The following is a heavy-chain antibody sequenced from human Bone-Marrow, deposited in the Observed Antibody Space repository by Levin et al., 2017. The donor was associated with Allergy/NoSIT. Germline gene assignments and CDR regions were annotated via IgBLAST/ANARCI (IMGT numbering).Heavy chain of an antibody. CDR1: GFTFSSYA. Sequence: GGSLRLSCAASGFTFSSYAMHWVRQAPGKGLEWVAVISYDGSNKYYADSVKGRFTISRDNSKNTLYLQMNSLRAEDTAVYYCARDRESGPTKNYYYGMDVWGQGTTVTVSS. CDR3: ARDRESGPTKNYYYGMDV. D-gene: IGHD3-3*01. CDR2: ISYDGSNK. V-gene: IGHV3-30-3*01. J-gene: IGHJ6*02.